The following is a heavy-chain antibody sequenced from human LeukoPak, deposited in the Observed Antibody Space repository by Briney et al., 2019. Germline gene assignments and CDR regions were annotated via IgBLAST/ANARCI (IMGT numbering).Heavy chain of an antibody. V-gene: IGHV3-15*01. CDR2: TISEIDGGTT. CDR3: TTDEDWNYARKDV. Sequence: GGSLRLSCAASGFTFNYARMSWVRQVPGKGLEWVGQTISEIDGGTTDYATPVKGRFTISRDDSKSTLYLQMNSLKIEDTAGYYCTTDEDWNYARKDVWGQGATVTVSS. D-gene: IGHD1-7*01. CDR1: GFTFNYAR. J-gene: IGHJ6*02.